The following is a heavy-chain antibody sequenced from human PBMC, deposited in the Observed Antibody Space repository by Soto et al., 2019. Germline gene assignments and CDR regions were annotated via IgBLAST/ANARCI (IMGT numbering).Heavy chain of an antibody. Sequence: ASVKVSCKASGYTFTSYYMHWVRQAPGQGLEWMGIINPSGGSTSYAQKFQGRVTMTRDTSTSTVYMELSSLRSEGTAVYYCARGARYFDWLLSPNDYWGQGTLVTVSS. CDR1: GYTFTSYY. CDR2: INPSGGST. D-gene: IGHD3-9*01. J-gene: IGHJ4*02. V-gene: IGHV1-46*03. CDR3: ARGARYFDWLLSPNDY.